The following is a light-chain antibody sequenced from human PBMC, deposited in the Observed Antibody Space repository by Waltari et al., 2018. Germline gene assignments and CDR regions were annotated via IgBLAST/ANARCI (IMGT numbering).Light chain of an antibody. CDR2: EVS. Sequence: QSALTQPASVSGSPGQSITISCTGSSNDVGSYNYVSWYQQHPGKAPTLIIFEVSHRPSGVSNRFSASKSGNKASLTISGLQTEDEADYYCSSYTSISTLVFGGGTKVTVL. CDR3: SSYTSISTLV. CDR1: SNDVGSYNY. J-gene: IGLJ2*01. V-gene: IGLV2-14*01.